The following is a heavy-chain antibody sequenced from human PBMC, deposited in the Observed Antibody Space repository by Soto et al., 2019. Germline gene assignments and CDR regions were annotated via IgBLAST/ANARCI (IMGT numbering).Heavy chain of an antibody. V-gene: IGHV1-2*02. D-gene: IGHD6-19*01. CDR1: GYTFTGYY. CDR2: INPNNGDT. Sequence: QVQLVQSGAEVKKPGASVKVSCKASGYTFTGYYIHWVRQAPGQGLEWMGWINPNNGDTNYAQKFQGRVTITADKSTSTAYMELSSLRSEDTAVYYCARELSGIAVARFDYWGQGTLVTVSS. J-gene: IGHJ4*02. CDR3: ARELSGIAVARFDY.